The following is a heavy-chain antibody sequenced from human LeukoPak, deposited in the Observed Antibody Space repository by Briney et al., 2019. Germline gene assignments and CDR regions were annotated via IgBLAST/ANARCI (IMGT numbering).Heavy chain of an antibody. Sequence: GGSLRLSCAASGFTFSSYSMNWVRQAPGKGLEWVSSISSSSSYIYYADSVKGRFTISRDNAKNSLYLQMNSLRAEDTAVYYCARSKLLWVGVDYYYDMDVWGQGTTVTVSS. CDR2: ISSSSSYI. CDR1: GFTFSSYS. J-gene: IGHJ6*02. V-gene: IGHV3-21*01. CDR3: ARSKLLWVGVDYYYDMDV. D-gene: IGHD3-10*01.